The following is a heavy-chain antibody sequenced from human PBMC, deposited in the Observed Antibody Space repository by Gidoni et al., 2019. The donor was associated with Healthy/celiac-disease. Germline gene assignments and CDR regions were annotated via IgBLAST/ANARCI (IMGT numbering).Heavy chain of an antibody. CDR2: INHSGST. Sequence: QVQLQQWGAGLLKPSETLSLTCAVYGGSFSGYYWSWIRQPPGKGLEWIGEINHSGSTNYNPSLKSRVTISVDTSKNQFSLKLSSVTAADTAVYYCARTVGLGRRSPTLLYYYYYGMDVWGQGTTVTVSS. V-gene: IGHV4-34*01. J-gene: IGHJ6*02. CDR3: ARTVGLGRRSPTLLYYYYYGMDV. D-gene: IGHD4-17*01. CDR1: GGSFSGYY.